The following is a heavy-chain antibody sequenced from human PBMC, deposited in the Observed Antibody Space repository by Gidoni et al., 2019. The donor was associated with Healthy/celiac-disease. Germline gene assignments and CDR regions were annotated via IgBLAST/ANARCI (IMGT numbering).Heavy chain of an antibody. CDR2: ISGSGGST. Sequence: EVQLLESGGGFVQPGGSLLLSCAASGFTFSSYSMSLVRQAHGTGLEGVSAISGSGGSTYYADSVKGRFTISRDNSKNTLYLQMNSLRAEDTAVYYCAKDLFYDSSGYHYYYYYGMDVWGQGTTVTVSS. V-gene: IGHV3-23*01. CDR3: AKDLFYDSSGYHYYYYYGMDV. J-gene: IGHJ6*02. CDR1: GFTFSSYS. D-gene: IGHD3-22*01.